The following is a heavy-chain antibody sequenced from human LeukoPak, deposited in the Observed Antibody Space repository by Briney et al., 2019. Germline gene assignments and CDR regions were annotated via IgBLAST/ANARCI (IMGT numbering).Heavy chain of an antibody. V-gene: IGHV4-59*12. J-gene: IGHJ4*02. CDR1: GFTFSDYY. CDR2: IYYSGST. CDR3: ARDRGITMVRGVIIRDYYFDY. D-gene: IGHD3-10*01. Sequence: GSLRLSCAASGFTFSDYYMSWIRQAPGKGLEWIGYIYYSGSTYYNPSLKSRVTISVDTSKNQFSLKLSSVTAADTAVYYCARDRGITMVRGVIIRDYYFDYWGQGTLVTVSS.